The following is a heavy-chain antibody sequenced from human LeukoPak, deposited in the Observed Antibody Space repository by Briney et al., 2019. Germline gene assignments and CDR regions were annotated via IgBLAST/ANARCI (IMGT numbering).Heavy chain of an antibody. CDR2: INPNSGGT. Sequence: ASVKVSCKASGYTFTGYYMHWVRQAPGQGLEWMGRINPNSGGTNYAQKFQGRVTMTRDTSISTAYMELSRLRSEDTAVYYCARDPNSGWYGNYYYYYGMDVWGQGTTVTVSS. CDR1: GYTFTGYY. V-gene: IGHV1-2*06. CDR3: ARDPNSGWYGNYYYYYGMDV. D-gene: IGHD6-19*01. J-gene: IGHJ6*02.